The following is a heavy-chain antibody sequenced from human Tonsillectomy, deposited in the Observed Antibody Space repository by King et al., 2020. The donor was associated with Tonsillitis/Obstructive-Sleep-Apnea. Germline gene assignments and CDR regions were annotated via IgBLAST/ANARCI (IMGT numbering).Heavy chain of an antibody. CDR2: INHSGST. CDR1: GGSFSGYC. D-gene: IGHD3-10*01. CDR3: ARGGELLRSDDMDV. Sequence: VQLQQWGAGLLKPSETLSLTCAVYGGSFSGYCWSWIRQPPGKGLEWTGEINHSGSTNYNPSLESRLTISVDTSKNLFSLKLSSLTAADTAVYYCARGGELLRSDDMDVWGQGTTVTVSS. J-gene: IGHJ6*02. V-gene: IGHV4-34*01.